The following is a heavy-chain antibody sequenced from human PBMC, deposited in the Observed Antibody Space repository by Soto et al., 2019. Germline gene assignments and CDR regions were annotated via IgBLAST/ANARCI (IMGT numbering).Heavy chain of an antibody. Sequence: GGSLRLSCAASGFTFSNAWMSWVRQAPGKGLEWVGRIKSKTDGGTTDYAAPVKGRFTISRDDSKNTLYLQMNSLKTEDTAVYYCTSASPQYGYSSSSGGVGYWGQGTLVTVSS. CDR3: TSASPQYGYSSSSGGVGY. CDR1: GFTFSNAW. V-gene: IGHV3-15*01. J-gene: IGHJ4*02. CDR2: IKSKTDGGTT. D-gene: IGHD6-6*01.